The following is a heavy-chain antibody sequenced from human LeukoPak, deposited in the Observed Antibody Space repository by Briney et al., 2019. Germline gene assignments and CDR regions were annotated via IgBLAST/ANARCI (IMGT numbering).Heavy chain of an antibody. V-gene: IGHV3-15*01. J-gene: IGHJ4*02. CDR2: IKSKTDGGTT. D-gene: IGHD6-13*01. Sequence: GGSLRLSCAASGFTFSNAWMSWVRQAPGKGLEWVGRIKSKTDGGTTDYAAPVKGRFTISRDDSKNTLYLQMNSLKTEDTAVYYCTTVTYSSSWYPFDYGGQGTLVTVSS. CDR3: TTVTYSSSWYPFDY. CDR1: GFTFSNAW.